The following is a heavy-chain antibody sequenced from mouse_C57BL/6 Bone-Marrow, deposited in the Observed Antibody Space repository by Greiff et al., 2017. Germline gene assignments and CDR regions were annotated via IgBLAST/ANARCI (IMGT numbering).Heavy chain of an antibody. CDR3: TTYYSNYYYFDY. CDR1: GFNIKDDY. V-gene: IGHV14-4*01. J-gene: IGHJ2*01. CDR2: IDPENGDT. Sequence: EVQLQQSGAELVRPGASVKLSCTASGFNIKDDYMHWVKQRPEQGLEWIGWIDPENGDTEYASKFQGKATIPADTSSNTAYLQLSSLTSEDTAVYYCTTYYSNYYYFDYWGQGTTLTVSS. D-gene: IGHD2-5*01.